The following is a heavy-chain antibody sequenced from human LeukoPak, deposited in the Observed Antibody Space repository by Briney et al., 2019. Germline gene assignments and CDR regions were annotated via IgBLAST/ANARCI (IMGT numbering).Heavy chain of an antibody. CDR1: GGSFSGYY. CDR2: INHSGST. CDR3: ARATHPGDYGGYFQLGYFDY. D-gene: IGHD4-17*01. V-gene: IGHV4-34*01. J-gene: IGHJ4*02. Sequence: SETLSLTCAVYGGSFSGYYWSWIRQPPGKGLEWIGEINHSGSTNYNPSLTSRVTISVDTSKNQFSLKLSSVTAADTAVYYCARATHPGDYGGYFQLGYFDYWGQGTLVTVSS.